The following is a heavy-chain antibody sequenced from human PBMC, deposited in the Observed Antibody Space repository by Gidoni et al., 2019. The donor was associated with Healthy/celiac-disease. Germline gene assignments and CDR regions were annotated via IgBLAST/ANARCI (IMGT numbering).Heavy chain of an antibody. Sequence: QPGRSLRLSCAASGFTFSSYAMHWVRQAPGKGLEWVAVISYDGSNKYYADSVKGRFTISRDNSKNTLYLQMNSLRAEDTAVYYCARDRASNWGWVRSSAFDIWGQGTMVTVSS. CDR1: GFTFSSYA. V-gene: IGHV3-30-3*01. CDR3: ARDRASNWGWVRSSAFDI. D-gene: IGHD7-27*01. J-gene: IGHJ3*02. CDR2: ISYDGSNK.